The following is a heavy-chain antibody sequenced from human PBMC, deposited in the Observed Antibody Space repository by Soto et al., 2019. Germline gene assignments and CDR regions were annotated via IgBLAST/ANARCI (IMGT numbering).Heavy chain of an antibody. CDR2: IWYDGSNK. Sequence: LRLSCAAAGFTFSSYGMHWVRQAPGKGLEWVAVIWYDGSNKYYADSVKGRFTISRDNSKNTLYLQMNSLRAEDTAVYYCARTYYDILTGPAEGMDVWGQGTTVTVSS. D-gene: IGHD3-9*01. J-gene: IGHJ6*02. CDR1: GFTFSSYG. CDR3: ARTYYDILTGPAEGMDV. V-gene: IGHV3-33*01.